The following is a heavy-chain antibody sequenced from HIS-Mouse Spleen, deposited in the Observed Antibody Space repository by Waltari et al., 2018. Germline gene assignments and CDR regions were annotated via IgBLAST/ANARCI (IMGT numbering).Heavy chain of an antibody. CDR1: GGSISSSSYY. Sequence: QLQLQESGPVLVKPSETLSLTCTVSGGSISSSSYYWGWIRQPPGKGLEWIGSIYYSESTYSNPSLKSRVTISVDTSKNQFSLKLSSVTAADTAVYYCAREIPYSSSWYDWYFDLWGRGTLVTVSS. CDR3: AREIPYSSSWYDWYFDL. J-gene: IGHJ2*01. V-gene: IGHV4-39*07. CDR2: IYYSEST. D-gene: IGHD6-13*01.